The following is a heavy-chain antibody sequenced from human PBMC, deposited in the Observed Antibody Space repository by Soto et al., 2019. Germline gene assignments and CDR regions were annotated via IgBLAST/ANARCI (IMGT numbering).Heavy chain of an antibody. Sequence: QVQLVQSGAEVKKPGASVKVSCKATGYTFTTYDINWVQQATGQGLEWMGWMNPNSGDTGYAQKFQGRVTMTRDTSISTAYMELSTLTSEDTAVYYCVRGREWLRNYWGQGTLVTVSS. CDR1: GYTFTTYD. J-gene: IGHJ4*02. CDR3: VRGREWLRNY. V-gene: IGHV1-8*01. D-gene: IGHD5-12*01. CDR2: MNPNSGDT.